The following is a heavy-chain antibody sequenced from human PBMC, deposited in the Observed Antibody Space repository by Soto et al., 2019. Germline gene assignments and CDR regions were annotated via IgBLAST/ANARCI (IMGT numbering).Heavy chain of an antibody. CDR2: VDPSDSYT. J-gene: IGHJ6*02. D-gene: IGHD5-18*01. V-gene: IGHV5-10-1*01. CDR3: ARTSMQSRGYSYGHGGMDV. CDR1: GYSFSTYW. Sequence: GESLKISCKGSGYSFSTYWISWVRQMPGKGLEWMGRVDPSDSYTNYSPSFQGHVTISADKSISTAYLQWSSLKASDTAMYYCARTSMQSRGYSYGHGGMDVWGQGTTVTVSS.